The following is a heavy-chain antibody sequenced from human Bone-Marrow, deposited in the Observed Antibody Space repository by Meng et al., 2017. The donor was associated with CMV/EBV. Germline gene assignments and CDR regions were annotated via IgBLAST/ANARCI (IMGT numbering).Heavy chain of an antibody. CDR1: GFTFSSYW. V-gene: IGHV3-15*01. J-gene: IGHJ4*02. CDR3: ARGGGGSDY. Sequence: GESLKISCAASGFTFSSYWMSWVRQAPGKGLEWVGRIKRNADGGTTDYAAPVKVRFSMSRDDSKNTVYLQMNSLRAEDTAVYYCARGGGGSDYWGQGTLVTVSS. CDR2: IKRNADGGTT. D-gene: IGHD3-10*01.